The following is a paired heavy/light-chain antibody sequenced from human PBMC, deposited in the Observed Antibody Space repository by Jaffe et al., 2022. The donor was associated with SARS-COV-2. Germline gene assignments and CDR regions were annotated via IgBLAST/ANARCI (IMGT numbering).Heavy chain of an antibody. V-gene: IGHV3-30*18. CDR2: VSFDGRDK. Sequence: QVQLVESGGGVAQPGRTLRLSCAASGFTFNNYGMHWVRQAPGKGLEWVAVVSFDGRDKYYADSVKGRFTIFRDNSKNTLYLQMNSLRTEDTAVYYCAKDRGYCNGGSCYSHDYWGQGTLVTVSS. J-gene: IGHJ4*02. D-gene: IGHD2-15*01. CDR3: AKDRGYCNGGSCYSHDY. CDR1: GFTFNNYG.
Light chain of an antibody. Sequence: DIQMTQSPSTLSASVGDRVTITCRASQGVSRWLAWHQQKPGKAPKVLIYKASILETGVPSRFSGSGSGTEFTLTISSLQPDDFATYYCQQYTSSPYTFGQGTKLEIK. CDR2: KAS. V-gene: IGKV1-5*03. CDR1: QGVSRW. J-gene: IGKJ2*01. CDR3: QQYTSSPYT.